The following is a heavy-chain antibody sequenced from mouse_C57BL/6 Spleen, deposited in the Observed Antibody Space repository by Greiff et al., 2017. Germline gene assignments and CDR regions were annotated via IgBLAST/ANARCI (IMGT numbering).Heavy chain of an antibody. CDR1: GFTFSSYA. D-gene: IGHD5-1*01. CDR2: ISDGGSYT. Sequence: DVMLVESGGGLVKPGGSLKLSCAASGFTFSSYAMSWVRQTPEKRLEWVATISDGGSYTYYPDNVKGRFTISRDNAKNNLYLQMSHLKSEDTAMYYCARDNSSTWGYAMDYWGQGTSVTVSS. J-gene: IGHJ4*01. CDR3: ARDNSSTWGYAMDY. V-gene: IGHV5-4*01.